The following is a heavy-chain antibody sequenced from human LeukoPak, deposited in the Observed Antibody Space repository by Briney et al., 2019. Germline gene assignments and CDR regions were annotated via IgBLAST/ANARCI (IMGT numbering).Heavy chain of an antibody. CDR1: GFTFSSYA. V-gene: IGHV3-30*01. CDR3: ARDRLITMIVVVITGVFDY. D-gene: IGHD3-22*01. Sequence: PGGSLRLSCSASGFTFSSYAMHWVRQAPGKGLEWVAVISYDGSNKYYADSVKGRFTISRDNSKNTLYLQMNSLRAEDTAVYYCARDRLITMIVVVITGVFDYWGQGTLVTVSS. CDR2: ISYDGSNK. J-gene: IGHJ4*02.